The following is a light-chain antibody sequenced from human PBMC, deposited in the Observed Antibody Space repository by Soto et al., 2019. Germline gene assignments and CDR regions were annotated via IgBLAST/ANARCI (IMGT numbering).Light chain of an antibody. CDR2: DAS. V-gene: IGKV1-5*01. CDR3: QQYNSYSCT. J-gene: IGKJ2*02. CDR1: QGISSW. Sequence: DIQMTQSPSTLSASVGDRVTITCRASQGISSWLAWYQQKPGKAPNLLIYDASSLESGVPSRFSGSGSGTEFTLTISSLQPDDFATYYCQQYNSYSCTFGQGTKLEIK.